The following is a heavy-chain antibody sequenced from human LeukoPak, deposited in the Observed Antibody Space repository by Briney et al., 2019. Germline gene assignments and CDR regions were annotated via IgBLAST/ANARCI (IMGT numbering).Heavy chain of an antibody. V-gene: IGHV4-4*07. CDR2: IYTSGST. J-gene: IGHJ4*02. CDR1: GGSISSYS. Sequence: PSETLSFTCTVSGGSISSYSWSWIRQPAGKGLEWIGRIYTSGSTKYNPSLKSRVTMSVDTSKNQFSLKLTSVTAADTAIYYCARWSSGDYYYVDYWGQGTLVTVSS. CDR3: ARWSSGDYYYVDY. D-gene: IGHD3-22*01.